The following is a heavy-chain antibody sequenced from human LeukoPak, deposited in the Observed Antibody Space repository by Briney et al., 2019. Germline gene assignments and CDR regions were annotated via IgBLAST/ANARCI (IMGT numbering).Heavy chain of an antibody. Sequence: PGGSLRLSCAASGFTFSSYGMHWVRQPPGKGLEWVGVISNDGSSQYYGDSVRGRFTISRDNSNNMLYLQMDSLRAEDTAVYYCAKVLSGDYGSYFDSWGPGTLVAVSS. CDR1: GFTFSSYG. D-gene: IGHD4-17*01. CDR3: AKVLSGDYGSYFDS. V-gene: IGHV3-30*02. CDR2: ISNDGSSQ. J-gene: IGHJ4*02.